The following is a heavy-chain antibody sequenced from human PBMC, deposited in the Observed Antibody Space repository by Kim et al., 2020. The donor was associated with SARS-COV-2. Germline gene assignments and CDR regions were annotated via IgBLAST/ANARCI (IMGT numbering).Heavy chain of an antibody. CDR3: ARHGCTVGVFYFDP. Sequence: SETLSLTCTVSGGSISSSDYYWGWIRQPPGKGLEWIGSIYYTGTTYYNPSLKSRVTISVDTSKNQFSLKLSSVTDATVYYCARHGCTVGVFYFDPWGQGT. D-gene: IGHD2-8*02. CDR1: GGSISSSDYY. V-gene: IGHV4-39*01. CDR2: IYYTGTT. J-gene: IGHJ5*02.